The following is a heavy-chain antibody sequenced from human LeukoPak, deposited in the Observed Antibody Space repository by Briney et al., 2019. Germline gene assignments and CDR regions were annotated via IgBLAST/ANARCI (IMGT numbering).Heavy chain of an antibody. CDR2: ISSSGSTI. J-gene: IGHJ4*02. V-gene: IGHV3-48*04. Sequence: GGSLRLSCEASGFTFRSYSMTWVRQAPGKGLEWVSYISSSGSTIYYADSVKGRFTISRDNAKNSLYLQMNSLRAEDTAVYYCARRAGAYSHPYDYWGQGTLVTVSS. CDR3: ARRAGAYSHPYDY. CDR1: GFTFRSYS. D-gene: IGHD4/OR15-4a*01.